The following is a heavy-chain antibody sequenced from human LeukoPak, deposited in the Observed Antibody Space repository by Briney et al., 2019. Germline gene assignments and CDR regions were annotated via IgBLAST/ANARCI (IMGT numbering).Heavy chain of an antibody. D-gene: IGHD3-10*01. Sequence: ASVKVSCKASGYTFTSYAMNWVRQAPGQGLEWTGWINTNTGNPTYAQGFTGRFVFSLDTSVSTAYLQISSLKAEDTAVYYCARDSITMVRGVINQLFYWFDPWGQGTLVTVSS. V-gene: IGHV7-4-1*02. CDR2: INTNTGNP. CDR1: GYTFTSYA. J-gene: IGHJ5*02. CDR3: ARDSITMVRGVINQLFYWFDP.